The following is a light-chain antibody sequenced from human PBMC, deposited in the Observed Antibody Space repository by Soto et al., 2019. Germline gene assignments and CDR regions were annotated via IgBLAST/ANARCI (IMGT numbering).Light chain of an antibody. CDR3: AAWDDSLNGFYV. V-gene: IGLV1-44*01. CDR1: SSNIGTNT. Sequence: QSVLTQPPSASGTPGQRVTLPCSGSSSNIGTNTVNWYLQLPGTAPKLLIYNNDQRPSGVPERFSGSKSGTSASLAISGLQSEDEANYYCAAWDDSLNGFYVFGSGTKVTVL. J-gene: IGLJ1*01. CDR2: NND.